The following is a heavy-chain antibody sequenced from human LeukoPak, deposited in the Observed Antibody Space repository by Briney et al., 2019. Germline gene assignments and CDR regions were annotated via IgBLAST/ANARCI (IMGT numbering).Heavy chain of an antibody. CDR3: AREQKSIDAFDI. CDR1: GSTVSSNY. Sequence: PGGSLRLSCAASGSTVSSNYMSWVRQAPGKGLEWVSVIYSGGSTYYADSVKGRFTISRDNSKDTLYLQMNSLRAEDTAVYYCAREQKSIDAFDIWSQGTMVTVSS. D-gene: IGHD6-6*01. J-gene: IGHJ3*02. CDR2: IYSGGST. V-gene: IGHV3-53*01.